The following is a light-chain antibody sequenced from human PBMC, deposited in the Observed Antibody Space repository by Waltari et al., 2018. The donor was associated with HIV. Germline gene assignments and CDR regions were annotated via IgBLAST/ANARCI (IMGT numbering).Light chain of an antibody. Sequence: QSVLTQPPSASGTPGQRVTISCSGSSSNIGRNTVNWYQQLPGTAPKLLIYSNNQRPSGVPDRFSGSKSGTSASLAISGLQSEDEADYYCAAWDDSLKVVFGGGTKLTVL. CDR1: SSNIGRNT. CDR2: SNN. CDR3: AAWDDSLKVV. V-gene: IGLV1-44*01. J-gene: IGLJ2*01.